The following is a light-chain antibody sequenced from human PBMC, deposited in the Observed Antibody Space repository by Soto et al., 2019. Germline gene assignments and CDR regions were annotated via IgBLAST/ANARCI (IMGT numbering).Light chain of an antibody. CDR1: QSLLHNDGYNF. CDR2: LGS. V-gene: IGKV2-28*01. CDR3: MQALQIPWT. Sequence: DIVMTQSPLSLPVTPGEPASISCRSSQSLLHNDGYNFLGWYLQKPGQSPQLLIYLGSNRASGVPNRFSVSGSGTDFTPKISRVEAEDVGVYYCMQALQIPWTFGQGTNVQIK. J-gene: IGKJ1*01.